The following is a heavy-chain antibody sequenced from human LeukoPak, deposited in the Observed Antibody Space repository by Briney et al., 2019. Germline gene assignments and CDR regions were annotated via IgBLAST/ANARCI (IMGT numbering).Heavy chain of an antibody. V-gene: IGHV3-15*01. CDR3: ATDLGSMYGLSY. D-gene: IGHD2-8*01. CDR1: GFIFTNAW. CDR2: IKSKAEGGTA. J-gene: IGHJ4*02. Sequence: GGSLRLSCAASGFIFTNAWMTWVRQAPGKGLEWVGLIKSKAEGGTADFGAPVKGRFAISRDDSKNTLYLQMNSLKIEDTAVYYCATDLGSMYGLSYWGQGTLVTVSS.